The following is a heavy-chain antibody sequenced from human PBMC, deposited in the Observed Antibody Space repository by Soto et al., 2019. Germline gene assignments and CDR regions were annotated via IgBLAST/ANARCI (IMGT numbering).Heavy chain of an antibody. J-gene: IGHJ6*02. CDR3: ARGHHSLDV. V-gene: IGHV3-23*01. D-gene: IGHD3-10*01. Sequence: EVQLLESGGGLVQPGGSLRLSCVASGFTLTTYAMSWVRQAPGKGLEWVSSISGSGGSTYYADSVKGRFTISRDNAENSLYLQMNSLRAEDTALYYCARGHHSLDVWGQGATVTVSS. CDR2: ISGSGGST. CDR1: GFTLTTYA.